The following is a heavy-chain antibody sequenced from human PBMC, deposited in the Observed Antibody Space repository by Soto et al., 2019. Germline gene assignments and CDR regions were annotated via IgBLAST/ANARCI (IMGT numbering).Heavy chain of an antibody. CDR2: MNPNSGNT. V-gene: IGHV1-8*01. CDR1: GYTFTSYD. Sequence: QVQLVQSGAEVKKPGASVKVSCKSSGYTFTSYDINWVRQATGQGLEWMGWMNPNSGNTGYAQKFQGRVTMTRNTFISTAYRKLRSLRFVNMAVYYCAREAIMVYDFEDVMDVWGQGSTVIASS. J-gene: IGHJ6*02. CDR3: AREAIMVYDFEDVMDV. D-gene: IGHD2-8*01.